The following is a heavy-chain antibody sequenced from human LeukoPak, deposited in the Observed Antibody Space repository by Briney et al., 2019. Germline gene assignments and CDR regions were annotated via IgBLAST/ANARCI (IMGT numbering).Heavy chain of an antibody. D-gene: IGHD3-22*01. CDR1: GFTLTELS. CDR2: FDPEDGET. J-gene: IGHJ4*02. V-gene: IGHV1-24*01. Sequence: ASVKVSCKVSGFTLTELSMHWARQAPGKGLEWMGGFDPEDGETIYAQKFQGRVTMTEDTSTDTACMELSSLRSEDTAVYYCAIRYYYDSSGLYYWGQGTLVTVSS. CDR3: AIRYYYDSSGLYY.